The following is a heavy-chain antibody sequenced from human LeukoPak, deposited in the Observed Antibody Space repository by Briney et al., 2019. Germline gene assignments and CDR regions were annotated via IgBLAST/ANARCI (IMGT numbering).Heavy chain of an antibody. CDR2: IYHSGST. D-gene: IGHD2-2*01. CDR3: AREVIVEASYCSSTSCSSLDY. Sequence: PSETLSLTCAVSGGSISSSNWWSWVRQPPGKGLEWIGEIYHSGSTNYNPSLKSRVTISVDTSKNQFSLKLSSVTAADTAVYYCAREVIVEASYCSSTSCSSLDYWGQGTLVTVSS. CDR1: GGSISSSNW. V-gene: IGHV4-4*02. J-gene: IGHJ4*02.